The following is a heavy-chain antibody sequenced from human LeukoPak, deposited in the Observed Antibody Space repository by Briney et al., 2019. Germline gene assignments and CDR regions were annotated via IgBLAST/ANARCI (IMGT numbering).Heavy chain of an antibody. V-gene: IGHV3-30*02. D-gene: IGHD6-13*01. CDR3: AKGGLGIAAAGAMVFQH. Sequence: GGSLRLSCAASGFTFSSYGMHWVRQAPGKGLEWVSFIRKKGSNKCYADSVKGRFTISRDNSKNTLYLQMNSLRAEDTAVYYCAKGGLGIAAAGAMVFQHWGQGTLVTVSS. CDR2: IRKKGSNK. J-gene: IGHJ1*01. CDR1: GFTFSSYG.